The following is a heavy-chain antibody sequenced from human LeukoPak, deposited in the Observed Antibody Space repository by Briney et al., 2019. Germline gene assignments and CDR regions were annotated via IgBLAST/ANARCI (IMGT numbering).Heavy chain of an antibody. V-gene: IGHV3-30*02. CDR3: AKAEAALNGDAFDI. J-gene: IGHJ3*02. D-gene: IGHD2-15*01. CDR1: GFTFSSYG. CDR2: IRYDGSNK. Sequence: PGGSLRLSCAASGFTFSSYGMHWVRQAPGKGLEWVAFIRYDGSNKYYADSVKGRFTISRDNSKNALYLQMNSLRAEDTAVYYCAKAEAALNGDAFDIWGQGTMVTVSS.